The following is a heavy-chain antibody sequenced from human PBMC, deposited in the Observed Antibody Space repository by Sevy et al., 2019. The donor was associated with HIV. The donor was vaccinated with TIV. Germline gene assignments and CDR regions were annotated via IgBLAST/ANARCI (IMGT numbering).Heavy chain of an antibody. Sequence: GGSLRLSCAASGFTFSNHGMHWVRQAPGKGLEWLAFIRYDGSNEYYGDSVKGRFTISRDNSKNTLYLQMNSLRPEDTAVYYCAKDRKVLLVVYAIPFDVFDIWGQGTMVTVSS. V-gene: IGHV3-30*02. CDR1: GFTFSNHG. D-gene: IGHD2-8*02. J-gene: IGHJ3*02. CDR3: AKDRKVLLVVYAIPFDVFDI. CDR2: IRYDGSNE.